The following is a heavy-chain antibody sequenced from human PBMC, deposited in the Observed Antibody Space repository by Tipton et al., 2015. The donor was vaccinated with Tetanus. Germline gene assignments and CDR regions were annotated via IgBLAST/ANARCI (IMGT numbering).Heavy chain of an antibody. D-gene: IGHD3-10*01. Sequence: TLSLTCTVSGVSISNQIWWSWVRQPPGKGLEWIGEISQSGSTNYNPSLKSRVTMSVDTSKNQFSLKLSSVTAADTAVYYCASHYGSGSDDAFDIWGQGTMVTVSS. CDR1: GVSISNQIW. CDR3: ASHYGSGSDDAFDI. CDR2: ISQSGST. V-gene: IGHV4-4*02. J-gene: IGHJ3*02.